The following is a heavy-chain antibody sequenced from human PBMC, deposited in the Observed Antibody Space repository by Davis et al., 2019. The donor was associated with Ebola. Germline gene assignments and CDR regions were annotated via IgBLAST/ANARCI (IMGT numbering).Heavy chain of an antibody. CDR3: ARLGYHTLTGYNGMDV. Sequence: GGSLRLSCAASGFTFSSYEMNWVRQAPGKGLEWVSAISGSGGRTYYADSVKGRFTISRDNAKNSLYLQMNSLRAEDTAVYYCARLGYHTLTGYNGMDVWGQGTTVTISS. CDR2: ISGSGGRT. J-gene: IGHJ6*02. V-gene: IGHV3-48*03. CDR1: GFTFSSYE. D-gene: IGHD3-9*01.